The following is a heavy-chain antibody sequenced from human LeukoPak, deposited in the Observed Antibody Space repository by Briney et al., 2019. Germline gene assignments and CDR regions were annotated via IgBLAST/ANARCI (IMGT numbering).Heavy chain of an antibody. CDR3: ARSVIAARTLVA. V-gene: IGHV4-61*02. CDR2: IYTSGST. Sequence: SETLSLTCTVSGGSISSGSYYWSWIRQPAGKGLEWIGRIYTSGSTNYHPSLKSRVTISVDTSKTQFSLKLSSVTAADTAVYYCARSVIAARTLVAWGRGTLVTVSS. J-gene: IGHJ5*02. D-gene: IGHD6-6*01. CDR1: GGSISSGSYY.